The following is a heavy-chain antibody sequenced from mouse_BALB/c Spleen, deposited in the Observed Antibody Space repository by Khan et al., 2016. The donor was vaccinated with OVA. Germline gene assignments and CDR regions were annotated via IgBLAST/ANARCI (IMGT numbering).Heavy chain of an antibody. Sequence: VQLQQSGAELGRPGSSVKLSCKTSGNIFTSYGIKWVKQMPGQGLEWIGYIYPGNGYTEYSEKFQGKATLTSDTSSNTAYMQLRSLTSEDSAIYFCTTAYYRYYFDYWGQGTTLTVSS. CDR1: GNIFTSYG. J-gene: IGHJ2*01. V-gene: IGHV1S134*01. CDR3: TTAYYRYYFDY. CDR2: IYPGNGYT. D-gene: IGHD2-14*01.